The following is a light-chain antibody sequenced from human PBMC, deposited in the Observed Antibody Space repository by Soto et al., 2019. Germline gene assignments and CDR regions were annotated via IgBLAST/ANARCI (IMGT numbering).Light chain of an antibody. V-gene: IGKV1-5*01. CDR2: DAS. J-gene: IGKJ5*01. Sequence: DIQMTQSPSTLSASVGDRVTITCRASQSISSWLAWYQQKPGKAPNLLIYDASGLESGVPSRFSGSGSGTEFTLTISSLQPDDSATYYCLQDDTYPLTFGQGTRLEIK. CDR3: LQDDTYPLT. CDR1: QSISSW.